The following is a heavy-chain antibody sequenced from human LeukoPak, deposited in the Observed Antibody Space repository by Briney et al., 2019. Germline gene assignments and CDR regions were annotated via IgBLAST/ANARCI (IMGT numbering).Heavy chain of an antibody. J-gene: IGHJ5*02. Sequence: GASVKVSCKISGYTLNDISVHWVRQPPGKGLEWMGGVDPDDGQRVYAQRFQGRVTMTEDTSTNTAYMELSRLRYEDTAVYFCAAVSGHYTLLDAWGQGALVTVST. CDR2: VDPDDGQR. CDR3: AAVSGHYTLLDA. CDR1: GYTLNDIS. V-gene: IGHV1-24*01. D-gene: IGHD4-11*01.